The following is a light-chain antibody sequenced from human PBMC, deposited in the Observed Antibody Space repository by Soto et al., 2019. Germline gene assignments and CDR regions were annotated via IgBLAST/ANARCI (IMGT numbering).Light chain of an antibody. CDR2: NTN. J-gene: IGLJ2*01. CDR3: VLYMGNGISV. V-gene: IGLV8-61*01. CDR1: SGSVSTSYY. Sequence: QAVVTQEPSFSVSPGGTVTLTCGLSSGSVSTSYYPSWYQQTPGQAPRTLIYNTNTRSSGVPDRFSGSILDNKGALTITGAQADDESDYYCVLYMGNGISVFGGGTKLTV.